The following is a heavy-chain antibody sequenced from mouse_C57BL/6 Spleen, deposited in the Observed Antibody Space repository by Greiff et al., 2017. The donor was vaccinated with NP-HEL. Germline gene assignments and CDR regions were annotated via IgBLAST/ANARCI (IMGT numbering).Heavy chain of an antibody. D-gene: IGHD1-1*01. CDR1: GYSITSGYY. J-gene: IGHJ3*01. V-gene: IGHV3-6*01. CDR3: ARVYGSSPFAY. CDR2: ISYDGSN. Sequence: EVQLMESGPGLVKPSQSLSLTCSVTGYSITSGYYWNWIRQFPGNKLEWMGYISYDGSNNYNPSLKNRISITRDTSKNQFFLKLNSVTTEDTATYYCARVYGSSPFAYWGQGTLVTVSA.